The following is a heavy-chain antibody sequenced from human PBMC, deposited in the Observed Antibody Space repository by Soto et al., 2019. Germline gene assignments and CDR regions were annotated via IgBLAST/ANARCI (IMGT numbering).Heavy chain of an antibody. CDR1: GFTFSSYW. CDR3: ARAQTYYDYVWGSYRYLFDY. CDR2: IKQDGSEK. Sequence: PGGSLRLSCAASGFTFSSYWISWVRQAPGKGLEWVANIKQDGSEKYYVDSVKGRFTISRDNAKNSLYLQMNSLRAEDTAVYYCARAQTYYDYVWGSYRYLFDYWGQGTLVTVSS. J-gene: IGHJ4*02. D-gene: IGHD3-16*02. V-gene: IGHV3-7*05.